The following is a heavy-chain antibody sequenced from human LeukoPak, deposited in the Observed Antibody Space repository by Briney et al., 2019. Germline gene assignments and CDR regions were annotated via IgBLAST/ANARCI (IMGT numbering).Heavy chain of an antibody. Sequence: PSKTLSLTCTVSGGSISSYYWSWLRQPPGKGLEWIGYIYYSGSTNYSPSLKSRVTISVDTSKNQISLKLSSVTAADTAVYYCARDSVNWNGIVGWFDPWGQGTLVSVSS. V-gene: IGHV4-59*01. J-gene: IGHJ5*02. CDR1: GGSISSYY. D-gene: IGHD1-20*01. CDR3: ARDSVNWNGIVGWFDP. CDR2: IYYSGST.